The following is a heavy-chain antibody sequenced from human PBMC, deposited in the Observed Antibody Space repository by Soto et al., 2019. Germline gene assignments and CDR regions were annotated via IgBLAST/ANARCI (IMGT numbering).Heavy chain of an antibody. D-gene: IGHD3-22*01. Sequence: ASVKVSCKASGYTFGNYDINGVRQAAGQRHEKVEWINPNSSKTGYTQEFQGRVTMTRDTSINTAYMELRSLRSDDTAVYYFARDFEPGDYYDSREWLDYWGQGTLVTVSS. V-gene: IGHV1-8*01. CDR2: INPNSSKT. J-gene: IGHJ4*02. CDR3: ARDFEPGDYYDSREWLDY. CDR1: GYTFGNYD.